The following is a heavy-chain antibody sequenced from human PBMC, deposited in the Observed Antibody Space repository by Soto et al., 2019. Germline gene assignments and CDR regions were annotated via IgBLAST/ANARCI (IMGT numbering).Heavy chain of an antibody. CDR1: GFTFSSYA. Sequence: PGGSLRLSCAASGFTFSSYAMHWVRQAPGKGLEWVAVISYDGSNKYYADSVKGRFTISRDNSKNTLYLQMNSLRAEDTAVYYCATSGRYSSGWYSYLDYWGQGTLVTVSS. D-gene: IGHD6-19*01. CDR3: ATSGRYSSGWYSYLDY. V-gene: IGHV3-30-3*01. CDR2: ISYDGSNK. J-gene: IGHJ4*02.